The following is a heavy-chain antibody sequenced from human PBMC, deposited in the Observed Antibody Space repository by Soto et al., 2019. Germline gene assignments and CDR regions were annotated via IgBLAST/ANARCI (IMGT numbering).Heavy chain of an antibody. CDR3: AREVAPGGWFDP. V-gene: IGHV1-69*06. D-gene: IGHD5-12*01. J-gene: IGHJ5*02. CDR2: IIPIFGTA. CDR1: GGTFSSYA. Sequence: GASVKVSCKASGGTFSSYAISWVRQAPGQGLEWMGGIIPIFGTANYAQKFQGRVTITADKSTSTAYMELSSLRSEDTAVYYCAREVAPGGWFDPWGQGTLVTVSS.